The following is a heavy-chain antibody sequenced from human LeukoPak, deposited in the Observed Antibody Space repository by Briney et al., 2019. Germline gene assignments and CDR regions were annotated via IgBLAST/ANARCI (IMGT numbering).Heavy chain of an antibody. CDR1: GGSISSGDYY. Sequence: SETLSLTCTVSGGSISSGDYYWSWIRQPPGKGLEWIGEINHSASTNYNPSLKSRVTISVDTSKNQFSLKLSSVTAADTAVYYCARGQREGLWFGELSDGANTWFDPWGQGTLVTVSS. V-gene: IGHV4-39*07. J-gene: IGHJ5*02. CDR2: INHSAST. D-gene: IGHD3-10*01. CDR3: ARGQREGLWFGELSDGANTWFDP.